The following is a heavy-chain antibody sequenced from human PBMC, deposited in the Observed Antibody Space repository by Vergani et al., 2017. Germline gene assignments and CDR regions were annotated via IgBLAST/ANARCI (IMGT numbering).Heavy chain of an antibody. CDR3: ARAEGMTTPGFDP. CDR1: GFTFSSYS. J-gene: IGHJ5*02. Sequence: EVQLLESGGGLVQPGGSLRLSCAASGFTFSSYSMNWVRQAPGKGLEWVSYISSSSSTIYYADSVKGRFTISRDNAKNSLYLQMNSLRAEDTAVYYCARAEGMTTPGFDPWGQGTLVTVSS. D-gene: IGHD1-1*01. CDR2: ISSSSSTI. V-gene: IGHV3-48*04.